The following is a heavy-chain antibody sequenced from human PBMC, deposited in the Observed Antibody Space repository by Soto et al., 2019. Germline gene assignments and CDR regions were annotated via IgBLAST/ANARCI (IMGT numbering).Heavy chain of an antibody. V-gene: IGHV4-59*01. CDR3: AAGEASSRNLAPYYLGF. D-gene: IGHD6-13*01. J-gene: IGHJ4*02. CDR2: IHYSGTT. CDR1: GGSMRNYF. Sequence: SETLSLTCAVSGGSMRNYFWTWIRQPPGKGLEWIGYIHYSGTTSFFPSYNPSLRSRVTISEDTSKNQFSLKLLSVTTADTAVYFCAAGEASSRNLAPYYLGFWGQGTLVTVSS.